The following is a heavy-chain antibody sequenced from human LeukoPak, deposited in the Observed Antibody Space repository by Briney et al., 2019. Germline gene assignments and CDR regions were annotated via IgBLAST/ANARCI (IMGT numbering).Heavy chain of an antibody. D-gene: IGHD6-19*01. CDR1: GFTFSSYA. V-gene: IGHV3-23*01. CDR2: ISGSGGST. Sequence: GGSLRLSCAASGFTFSSYAMSWVRQAPGKGLEWVSAISGSGGSTYYADSVKGRFTISRDDSKNTLYLQMNSLRAEDTAVYYCARDRIAVAGVNWFDPWGQGTLVTVSS. CDR3: ARDRIAVAGVNWFDP. J-gene: IGHJ5*02.